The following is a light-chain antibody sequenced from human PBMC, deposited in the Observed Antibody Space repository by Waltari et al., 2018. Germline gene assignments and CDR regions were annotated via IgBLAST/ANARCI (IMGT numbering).Light chain of an antibody. Sequence: DIQMTQFPSSLSASVGDSVTITCRARQSISSYLNWYQQKPGKAPKLLIYAASSLQSGVPSRFSGSGSGTDFTLTISSLQPEDFATYYCQQSYSTPPYTFGQGTKLEIK. J-gene: IGKJ2*01. V-gene: IGKV1-39*01. CDR3: QQSYSTPPYT. CDR1: QSISSY. CDR2: AAS.